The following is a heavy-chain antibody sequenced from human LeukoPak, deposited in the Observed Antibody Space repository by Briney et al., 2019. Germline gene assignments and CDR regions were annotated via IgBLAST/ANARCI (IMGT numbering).Heavy chain of an antibody. D-gene: IGHD4-17*01. V-gene: IGHV4-34*01. CDR2: INHSGST. CDR3: VRGGSYGDYPDY. Sequence: SETLSLTCAVYGGSFSGYYWSWIRQPPGKGLEWIGEINHSGSTNYNPSLKSRVTISVDTSKNQFSLKLSSVTAADTAVYYCVRGGSYGDYPDYWGQGTLVTVSS. J-gene: IGHJ4*02. CDR1: GGSFSGYY.